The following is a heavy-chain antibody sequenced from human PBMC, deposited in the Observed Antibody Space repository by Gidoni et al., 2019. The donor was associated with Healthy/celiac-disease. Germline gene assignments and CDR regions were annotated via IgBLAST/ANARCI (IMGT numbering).Heavy chain of an antibody. V-gene: IGHV3-33*01. Sequence: QVQLVESGGGVVQPGRSLRLSCAASGFTFSSYGMHWVRQAPGKGLEWVAVIWYDGSNKYYADSVKGRFTISRDNSKNTLYLQMNSLRAEDTAVYYCARVGYSGSYYFDYWGQGTLVTVSS. CDR1: GFTFSSYG. J-gene: IGHJ4*02. CDR3: ARVGYSGSYYFDY. CDR2: IWYDGSNK. D-gene: IGHD1-26*01.